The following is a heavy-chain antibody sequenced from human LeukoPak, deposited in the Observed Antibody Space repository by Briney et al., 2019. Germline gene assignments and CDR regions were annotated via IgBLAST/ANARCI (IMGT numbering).Heavy chain of an antibody. V-gene: IGHV3-21*01. CDR2: MSTSSSST. D-gene: IGHD2-15*01. J-gene: IGHJ4*02. Sequence: KSGGSLRLSCVASGFAFSTYSMNWVRQAPGKGLEWVSSMSTSSSSTFYADSVKGRFTISRDNAQNSLFLQMNSLRAEDTAVYYCARDGCSGGSCYSFYWGQGTLVTVSS. CDR1: GFAFSTYS. CDR3: ARDGCSGGSCYSFY.